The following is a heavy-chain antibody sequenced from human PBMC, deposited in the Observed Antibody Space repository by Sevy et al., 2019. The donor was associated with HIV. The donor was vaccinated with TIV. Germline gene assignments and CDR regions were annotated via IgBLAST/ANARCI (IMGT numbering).Heavy chain of an antibody. V-gene: IGHV3-15*01. CDR3: TTASWSQEDYYNY. D-gene: IGHD6-13*01. Sequence: GGALRLSCAASGFTFSNAWMSWVRQAPGKGLEWVGRIKGKIYDGTIDYAAPVKGRFSISRDDSKNTLYLQMNSLKTEDTAVYYCTTASWSQEDYYNYWGQGALVTVSS. CDR2: IKGKIYDGTI. J-gene: IGHJ4*02. CDR1: GFTFSNAW.